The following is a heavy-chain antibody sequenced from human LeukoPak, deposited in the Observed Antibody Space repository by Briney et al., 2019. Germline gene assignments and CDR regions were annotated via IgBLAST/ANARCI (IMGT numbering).Heavy chain of an antibody. CDR2: IIPIFGIA. D-gene: IGHD1/OR15-1a*01. Sequence: ASVKVSCKASGGTFSSYAISWVRQAPGQGLEWMGRIIPIFGIANYAQKLQGRVTITADKSTSTAYMELSSLRSEDTAVYYCARVGPLTREYNWNTEKFDYWGQGTLVTVSS. CDR1: GGTFSSYA. V-gene: IGHV1-69*04. J-gene: IGHJ4*02. CDR3: ARVGPLTREYNWNTEKFDY.